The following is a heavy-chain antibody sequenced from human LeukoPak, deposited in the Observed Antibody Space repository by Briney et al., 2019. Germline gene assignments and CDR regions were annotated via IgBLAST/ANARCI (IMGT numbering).Heavy chain of an antibody. CDR3: ARGNYYDSFPGWFDP. CDR1: GFTFSSYA. V-gene: IGHV3-30*04. Sequence: PGGSLRLSCAASGFTFSSYAMHWVRQAPGKGLEWVAVISYDGSNKYYADSVKGRFTISRDNSKNTLYLQMNGLRAEDTAVYYCARGNYYDSFPGWFDPWGQGTLVTVSS. J-gene: IGHJ5*02. D-gene: IGHD3-22*01. CDR2: ISYDGSNK.